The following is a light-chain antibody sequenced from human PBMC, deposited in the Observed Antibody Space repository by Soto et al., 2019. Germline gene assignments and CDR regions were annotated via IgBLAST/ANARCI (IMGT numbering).Light chain of an antibody. J-gene: IGKJ2*01. V-gene: IGKV3-20*01. Sequence: EIVLTQSPGTLSLSPGERATLSCRASQSVSSSYLAWYQQKPGQAPRLLIYGASSRATGTPDRFSGSGSGTDFALTISRLEPEDFAVYYRQQYGSSSYTFGQGTKLEIK. CDR1: QSVSSSY. CDR2: GAS. CDR3: QQYGSSSYT.